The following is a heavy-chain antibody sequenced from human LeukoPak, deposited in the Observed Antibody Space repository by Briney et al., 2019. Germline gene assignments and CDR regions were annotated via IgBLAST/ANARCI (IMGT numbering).Heavy chain of an antibody. Sequence: PGRSLRLSCAASGFSFSTYGMHWVGQAPGKGLEWVAVIWYDGNNKYYADSVKGGFTISTDNLKNTLFLQMNSLREEDSSVYYCARAPPYCSGGACYFAYWGQGTLVTVSS. J-gene: IGHJ4*02. CDR2: IWYDGNNK. D-gene: IGHD2-15*01. CDR3: ARAPPYCSGGACYFAY. V-gene: IGHV3-33*01. CDR1: GFSFSTYG.